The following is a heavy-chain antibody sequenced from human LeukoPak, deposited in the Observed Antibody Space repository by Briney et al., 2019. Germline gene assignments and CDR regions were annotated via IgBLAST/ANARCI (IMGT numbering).Heavy chain of an antibody. Sequence: SGGSLRLSCAASGFTFSNSAMTWVRQAPGKGLEWVSAISGSGDKIHYADSVKGRFTISRDNSKNTLYLQMNSLTVEDTAIYYCAKDWSCDYWGQGTLITVSS. V-gene: IGHV3-23*01. CDR3: AKDWSCDY. J-gene: IGHJ4*02. D-gene: IGHD1-26*01. CDR2: ISGSGDKI. CDR1: GFTFSNSA.